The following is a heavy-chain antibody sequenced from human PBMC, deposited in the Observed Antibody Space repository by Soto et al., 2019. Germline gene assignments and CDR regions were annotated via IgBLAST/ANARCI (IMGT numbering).Heavy chain of an antibody. D-gene: IGHD6-19*01. Sequence: GGSLRLSCAASGFTFSSYAMNWVRQAPGKGLEWVSAISGSGGSTYYADSVKGRFTISRDNSKNTLYLQMNSLRAEDTAVYYCAKEGEHSSGWANFDYWGQGTLVTVSS. V-gene: IGHV3-23*01. CDR1: GFTFSSYA. CDR2: ISGSGGST. CDR3: AKEGEHSSGWANFDY. J-gene: IGHJ4*02.